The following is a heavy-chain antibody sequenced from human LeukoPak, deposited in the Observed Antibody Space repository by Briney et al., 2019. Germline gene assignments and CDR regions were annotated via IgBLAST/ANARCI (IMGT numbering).Heavy chain of an antibody. D-gene: IGHD3-10*01. CDR1: GYSFNSFG. V-gene: IGHV1-18*01. CDR2: ISGFNGNR. Sequence: ASVKVSCKASGYSFNSFGISWVRQAPGQGLEWMGWISGFNGNRNYAQKIQGRVTMTTDTSTSTAYMELRSLRSDDTAVYYCARRFLYGSGKDLDYWGQGTLVTVSS. CDR3: ARRFLYGSGKDLDY. J-gene: IGHJ4*02.